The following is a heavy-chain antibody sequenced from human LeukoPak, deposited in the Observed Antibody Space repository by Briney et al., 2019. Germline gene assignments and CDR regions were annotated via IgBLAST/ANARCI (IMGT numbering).Heavy chain of an antibody. CDR2: IYSGGST. V-gene: IGHV3-66*01. CDR3: ARGLLWFGEYYFDY. D-gene: IGHD3-10*01. Sequence: PGGSLRLSCAASGFTFSSYWMSWVRQAPGKGLEWVSVIYSGGSTYYADSVKGRFTISRDNSKNTLYLQMNSLRAEDTAVYYCARGLLWFGEYYFDYWGQGTLVTVSS. J-gene: IGHJ4*02. CDR1: GFTFSSYW.